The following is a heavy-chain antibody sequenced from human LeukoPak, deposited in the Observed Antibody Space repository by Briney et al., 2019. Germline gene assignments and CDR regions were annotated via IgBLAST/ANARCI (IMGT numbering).Heavy chain of an antibody. CDR2: IYYSGST. V-gene: IGHV4-59*01. Sequence: SETLSLTCTVSGGSISSYYWSWIRQPPGKGLEWIGYIYYSGSTNYNPSLKSRVTISVDTSKNQFSLKLSSVTAADTAVYYCAREVGGFGEYGNWFDPWGQGTLVTVSS. CDR3: AREVGGFGEYGNWFDP. CDR1: GGSISSYY. J-gene: IGHJ5*02. D-gene: IGHD3-10*01.